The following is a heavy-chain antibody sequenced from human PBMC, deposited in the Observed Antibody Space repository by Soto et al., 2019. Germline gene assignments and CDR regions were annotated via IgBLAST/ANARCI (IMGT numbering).Heavy chain of an antibody. CDR2: IIPIFGTA. CDR3: ARAGWMGATADDAFDI. J-gene: IGHJ3*02. CDR1: GGTFSSYA. Sequence: SVKVSCKASGGTFSSYAISWVRQAPGQGLEWMGGIIPIFGTANYAQKFQGRVTITADESTSTAYMELSSLRSEDTAVYYCARAGWMGATADDAFDIWGQGTMVTVSS. V-gene: IGHV1-69*13. D-gene: IGHD1-26*01.